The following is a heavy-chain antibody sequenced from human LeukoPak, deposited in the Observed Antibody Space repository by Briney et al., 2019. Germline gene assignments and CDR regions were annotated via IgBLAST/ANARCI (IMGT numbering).Heavy chain of an antibody. CDR2: IYYSGST. V-gene: IGHV4-59*08. Sequence: SETLSLTCTVSGGSISSYYWSWTRQPPGKGLEWIGYIYYSGSTNYNPSLKSRVTISVDTSKNQFSLKLSSVIAADTAVYYCARRYSSGWYHDWGQGTLVTVSS. CDR3: ARRYSSGWYHD. J-gene: IGHJ4*02. CDR1: GGSISSYY. D-gene: IGHD6-19*01.